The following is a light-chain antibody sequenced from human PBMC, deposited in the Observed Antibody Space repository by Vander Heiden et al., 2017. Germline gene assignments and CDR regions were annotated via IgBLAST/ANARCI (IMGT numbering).Light chain of an antibody. CDR2: KTS. Sequence: EIQMTQSPSTLSASLGDGVTITCRASQTISSWLAWYQQKPGKAPKLLIYKTSSLESGVPSRFSGGGSGTEFTLTISSLQPDDFATYYCQQYNSYPWTFGQGTKVELK. J-gene: IGKJ1*01. CDR1: QTISSW. V-gene: IGKV1-5*03. CDR3: QQYNSYPWT.